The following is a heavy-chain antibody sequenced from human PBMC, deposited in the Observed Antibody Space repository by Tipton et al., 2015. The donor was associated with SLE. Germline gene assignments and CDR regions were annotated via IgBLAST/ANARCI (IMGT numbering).Heavy chain of an antibody. J-gene: IGHJ5*02. Sequence: TLSLTCTVSGGSISSHYWSWIRQPPGKGLEWIGYIYYSGSTNYNPSLKSRVTISVDTSKNQFSLKLSSVTAADTAVYYCARDLGDRFDPWGQGTQVTVSS. D-gene: IGHD2-21*02. CDR2: IYYSGST. CDR3: ARDLGDRFDP. V-gene: IGHV4-59*11. CDR1: GGSISSHY.